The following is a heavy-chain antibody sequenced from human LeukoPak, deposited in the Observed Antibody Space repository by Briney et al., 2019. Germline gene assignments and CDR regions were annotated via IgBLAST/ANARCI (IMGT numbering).Heavy chain of an antibody. J-gene: IGHJ5*02. CDR1: GGSFSGYY. V-gene: IGHV4-34*01. CDR2: INHSGST. CDR3: ASQKYYSDWFDP. D-gene: IGHD3-10*01. Sequence: SETLSLTCAVYGGSFSGYYWSWIRQPPGKGLEWIGEINHSGSTNYNPSLKSRVTISVDTSKNQFSLKLSSVTAADTAVYYCASQKYYSDWFDPWGQGTLVTVSS.